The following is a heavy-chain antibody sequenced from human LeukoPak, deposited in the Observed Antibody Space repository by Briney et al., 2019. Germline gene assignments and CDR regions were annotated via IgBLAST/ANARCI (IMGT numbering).Heavy chain of an antibody. CDR1: GYIFTGYY. D-gene: IGHD3-3*01. Sequence: ASVKVSCKASGYIFTGYYMHWVRQAPGQGLEWMGWINPNSGGTNYAQKFQGRVTMTRDTSIGTAYMELSRLRSDDTAVYYCARDLTIFGVVIIPNWFDPWGQGTLVTVSS. J-gene: IGHJ5*02. CDR3: ARDLTIFGVVIIPNWFDP. V-gene: IGHV1-2*02. CDR2: INPNSGGT.